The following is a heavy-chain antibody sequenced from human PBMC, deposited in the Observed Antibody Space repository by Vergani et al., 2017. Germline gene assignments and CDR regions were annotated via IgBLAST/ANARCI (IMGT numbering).Heavy chain of an antibody. CDR1: GFTFSDFS. CDR2: IGSSGPYI. J-gene: IGHJ6*02. CDR3: ASDCTSGGCPDNYGMDV. V-gene: IGHV3-21*06. Sequence: VQLVESGGGLVKPGGSLRLSCAASGFTFSDFSMSWVRQAPGKGLEWVAFIGSSGPYINYADSVKGRFIIYRDNTNNSLFLQLRSLRAEDAAVYYCASDCTSGGCPDNYGMDVWGQGATVTVSS. D-gene: IGHD2-8*01.